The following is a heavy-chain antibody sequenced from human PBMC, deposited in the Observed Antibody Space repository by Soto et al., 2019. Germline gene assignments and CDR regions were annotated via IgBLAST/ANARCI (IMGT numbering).Heavy chain of an antibody. CDR3: ARGVASVTYYNQYNCFDP. Sequence: QVQLVQSGAEVKKPGASVKVSCKASGYTFTNYGISWVRQAPGQGLEWMGWINTYNGNTNHAQKLQGRVTMTTDTSTSPASIELRSLRSDDTAVYYCARGVASVTYYNQYNCFDPWGQGTLVTVSS. V-gene: IGHV1-18*01. CDR1: GYTFTNYG. J-gene: IGHJ5*02. D-gene: IGHD3-10*01. CDR2: INTYNGNT.